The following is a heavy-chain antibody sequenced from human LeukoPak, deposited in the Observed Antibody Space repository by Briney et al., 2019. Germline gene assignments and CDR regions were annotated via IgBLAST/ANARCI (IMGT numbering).Heavy chain of an antibody. J-gene: IGHJ4*02. D-gene: IGHD6-13*01. V-gene: IGHV3-23*01. CDR2: ISGSGGST. Sequence: GGSLRLSCAASGFTSSSYAMSWVRQAPGKGLEWVSAISGSGGSTYYADSVKGRFTISRDNSKNTLYLQMNSLRAEDTAVYYCAKDLSNPPAFDYWGQGTLVTVSS. CDR1: GFTSSSYA. CDR3: AKDLSNPPAFDY.